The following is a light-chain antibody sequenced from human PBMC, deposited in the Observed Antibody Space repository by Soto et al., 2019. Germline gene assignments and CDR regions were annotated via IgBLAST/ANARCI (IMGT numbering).Light chain of an antibody. CDR3: QQYNNYWT. CDR2: DAS. Sequence: DIQMTQSPSTLSASIGDRVTITCRASQSISVWLAWYQQKPGKAPKLLIFDASTLESGVPSRFSGSGSGTEFPLTISRLQPDDFATYYFQQYNNYWTFGQGTKVEIK. CDR1: QSISVW. V-gene: IGKV1-5*01. J-gene: IGKJ1*01.